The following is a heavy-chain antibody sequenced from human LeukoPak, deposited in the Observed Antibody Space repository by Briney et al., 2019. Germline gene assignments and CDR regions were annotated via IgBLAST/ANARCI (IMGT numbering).Heavy chain of an antibody. CDR3: ARARDGHINNWFDP. D-gene: IGHD5-24*01. CDR1: GGSINSYY. J-gene: IGHJ5*02. V-gene: IGHV4-59*01. CDR2: IYYSGST. Sequence: PSETLSLTCTVSGGSINSYYWSWIRQPPGKGLEWIGYIYYSGSTNYYPSLKSRVTISVDASKNQFSLKMSSVTAADTAVYYCARARDGHINNWFDPWGQGTLVTVSS.